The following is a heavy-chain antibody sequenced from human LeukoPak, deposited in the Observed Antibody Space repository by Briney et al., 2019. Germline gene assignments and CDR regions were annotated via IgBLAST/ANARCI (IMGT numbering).Heavy chain of an antibody. Sequence: SETLSLTCTVSGVSISSYYWSWIRQPAGKGLEWIGRIHTSGGTNYNPSLKSRVTMSVDTSKNQFSLKLNSVTAADTAVYYCARDQYYYDSSAYRTIDYWGQGTLVTVSS. J-gene: IGHJ4*02. CDR3: ARDQYYYDSSAYRTIDY. CDR2: IHTSGGT. V-gene: IGHV4-4*07. CDR1: GVSISSYY. D-gene: IGHD3-22*01.